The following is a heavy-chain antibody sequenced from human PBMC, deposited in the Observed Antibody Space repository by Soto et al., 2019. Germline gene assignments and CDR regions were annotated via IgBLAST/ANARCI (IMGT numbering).Heavy chain of an antibody. Sequence: QVQLVQSGAEVRKPGSSVKVSCKASGGSLKGYGIGWVRQAPGQGLEWMGGVSPLFGAANYAQKFQARVTIIADAPTSTVNVELSSLTSEDTALYYCARVLYYASGSYSPSAMDVWGQGTPVTVSS. D-gene: IGHD3-10*01. CDR2: VSPLFGAA. CDR1: GGSLKGYG. J-gene: IGHJ6*02. CDR3: ARVLYYASGSYSPSAMDV. V-gene: IGHV1-69*01.